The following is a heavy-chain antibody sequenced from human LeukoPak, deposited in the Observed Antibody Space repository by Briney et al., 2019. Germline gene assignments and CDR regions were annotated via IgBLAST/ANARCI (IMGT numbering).Heavy chain of an antibody. CDR1: GGTFSTYP. D-gene: IGHD2-2*01. J-gene: IGHJ4*02. CDR2: IIPILDTT. Sequence: ASVKVSCKGSGGTFSTYPTSWVRQAPGRGLEWMGGIIPILDTTNYAQKFQDRATITADESTSTVYMELRSLRSEDTAIYYCARGRLGYCRTTSCYTFDHWGQGTLVTVSS. CDR3: ARGRLGYCRTTSCYTFDH. V-gene: IGHV1-69*13.